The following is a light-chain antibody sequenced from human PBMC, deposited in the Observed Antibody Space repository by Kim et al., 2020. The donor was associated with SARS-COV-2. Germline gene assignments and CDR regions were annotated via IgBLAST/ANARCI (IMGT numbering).Light chain of an antibody. CDR3: GAWDDSLSGPV. Sequence: GQRDTISCAGGDSNTGSNYIYWYRQLPGAAPKLIIYRNDQRPSGVPDRISASKSGTSASLAISGLRSEDEGDYYCGAWDDSLSGPVFGGGTQLTVL. CDR1: DSNTGSNY. V-gene: IGLV1-47*01. CDR2: RND. J-gene: IGLJ3*02.